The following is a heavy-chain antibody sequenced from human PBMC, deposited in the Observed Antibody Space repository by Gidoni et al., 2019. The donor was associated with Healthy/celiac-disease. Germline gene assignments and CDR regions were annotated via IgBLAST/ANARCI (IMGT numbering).Heavy chain of an antibody. CDR3: AKELYYYDSSGYGNFDY. D-gene: IGHD3-22*01. CDR1: GFTFRSYG. CDR2: ISYDGSNK. V-gene: IGHV3-30*18. J-gene: IGHJ4*02. Sequence: QVQLVESGGGVVQPGRSLRLSCAASGFTFRSYGMHWVRQAPGKGLEWVAVISYDGSNKYYADSVKGRFTISRDNSKNTLYLQMNSLRAEDTAVYYCAKELYYYDSSGYGNFDYWGQGTLVTVSS.